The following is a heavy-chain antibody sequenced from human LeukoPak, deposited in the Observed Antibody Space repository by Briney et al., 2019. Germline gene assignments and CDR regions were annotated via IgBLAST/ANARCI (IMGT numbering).Heavy chain of an antibody. CDR2: INVKSGAT. D-gene: IGHD2-15*01. J-gene: IGHJ1*01. Sequence: GASVKVSCKASGYTFIDYYFNWVRQAPGQGPEWMGRINVKSGATDYAQKFQGRVTVTRDTSISTAYMELSSLRSDDTAVYYCAKGGLAEYFQFWGQGTLVTVSS. V-gene: IGHV1-2*06. CDR3: AKGGLAEYFQF. CDR1: GYTFIDYY.